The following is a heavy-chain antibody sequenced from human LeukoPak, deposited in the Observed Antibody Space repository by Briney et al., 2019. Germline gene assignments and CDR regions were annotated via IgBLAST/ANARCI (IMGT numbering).Heavy chain of an antibody. CDR1: GGSFSGYY. CDR2: INRSGGT. Sequence: SETLSLTCAVYGGSFSGYYWSWIRQPPGKGLEWIGEINRSGGTNYNPSLKSRVTISVDTSKNQFSLKLSSVPAADTAVYYCARPGGDYSYYFDYWGQGTLVTVSS. CDR3: ARPGGDYSYYFDY. D-gene: IGHD4-17*01. V-gene: IGHV4-34*01. J-gene: IGHJ4*02.